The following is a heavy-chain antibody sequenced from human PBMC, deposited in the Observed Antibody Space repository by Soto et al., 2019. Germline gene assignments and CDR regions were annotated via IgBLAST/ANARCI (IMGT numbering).Heavy chain of an antibody. Sequence: QVQLVQSGSEEKKPGASVKVSCKASGYTFTGYAMHGVRQAPGQRLEWMGWINAGNGNTQYSQKFQGRVTITSDTSAGAAYMALSSLSSEDTAVYYCARAVAVPADSAYWVQGTLVNFSS. J-gene: IGHJ4*02. CDR3: ARAVAVPADSAY. D-gene: IGHD6-19*01. V-gene: IGHV1-3*05. CDR2: INAGNGNT. CDR1: GYTFTGYA.